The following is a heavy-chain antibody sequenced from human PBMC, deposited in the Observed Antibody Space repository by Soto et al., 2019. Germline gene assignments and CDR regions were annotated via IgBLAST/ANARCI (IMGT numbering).Heavy chain of an antibody. J-gene: IGHJ6*02. V-gene: IGHV1-3*01. CDR2: INAGNGNT. CDR1: GYTFTSYA. CDR3: ARDQAAGGRYSSKTTGYYGMDV. D-gene: IGHD1-26*01. Sequence: ASVKVSCKASGYTFTSYAMHWVRQAPGQRLEWMGWINAGNGNTKYSQKFQGRVTITRDTSASTAYMELSSLRSEDTAVYYCARDQAAGGRYSSKTTGYYGMDVWGQGTTVTVYS.